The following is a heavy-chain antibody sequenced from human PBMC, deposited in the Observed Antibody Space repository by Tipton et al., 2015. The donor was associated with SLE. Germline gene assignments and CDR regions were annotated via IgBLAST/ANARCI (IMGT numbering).Heavy chain of an antibody. V-gene: IGHV3-49*03. CDR2: IRSKAYGGTT. CDR3: TRGVSDYSICYYYGMDV. J-gene: IGHJ6*02. D-gene: IGHD4-11*01. Sequence: SLRLSCTASGFTFGDYAMSWFRQAPGKGLEWVAFIRSKAYGGTTEYAASVKGRFTISRDDSKSIAYLQMNSLKTEDTAVYYCTRGVSDYSICYYYGMDVWGQGTTVTVSS. CDR1: GFTFGDYA.